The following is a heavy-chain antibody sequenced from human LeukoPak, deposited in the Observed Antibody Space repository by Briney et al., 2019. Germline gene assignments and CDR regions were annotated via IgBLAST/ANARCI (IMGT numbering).Heavy chain of an antibody. J-gene: IGHJ4*02. V-gene: IGHV1-69*13. CDR3: ARRECGGDCYSFDY. Sequence: GASVKVSCKASGGTFSSYAISWVRQAPGQGLEWMGGIIPIFGTANYAQKFQGRVTITADESTSTAYMELSSLRSEDTAVYYCARRECGGDCYSFDYWGQGTLVTVSS. CDR2: IIPIFGTA. CDR1: GGTFSSYA. D-gene: IGHD2-21*02.